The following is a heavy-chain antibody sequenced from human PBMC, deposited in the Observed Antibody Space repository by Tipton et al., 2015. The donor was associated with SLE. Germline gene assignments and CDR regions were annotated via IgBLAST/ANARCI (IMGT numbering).Heavy chain of an antibody. D-gene: IGHD6-25*01. CDR3: VRRGVRSGWYVDY. V-gene: IGHV4-39*02. Sequence: TLSLTCAVSGGSISSTSYYWGWFRQPPGKGLESIVNIYYSGPTYYNPSLKSRVTISVDTSKNHFSLKLSSVTAADSAVYYCVRRGVRSGWYVDYWGQGTLVTVSS. CDR2: IYYSGPT. J-gene: IGHJ4*02. CDR1: GGSISSTSYY.